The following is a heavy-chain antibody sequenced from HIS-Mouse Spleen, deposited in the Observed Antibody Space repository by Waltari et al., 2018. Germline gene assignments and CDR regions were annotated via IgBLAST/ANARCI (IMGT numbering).Heavy chain of an antibody. CDR3: ARSESRFLEWLDWFDP. V-gene: IGHV1-18*01. CDR1: GYTFTSYG. D-gene: IGHD3-3*01. CDR2: ISAYNGNT. Sequence: QVQLVQSGAEVKKPGASVKVSCKASGYTFTSYGLSWVRQAPGQGLEWMGWISAYNGNTNYEQKLQGRVTMTTDTSTSTAYMELRSLRSDDTAVYYCARSESRFLEWLDWFDPWGQGTLVTVSS. J-gene: IGHJ5*02.